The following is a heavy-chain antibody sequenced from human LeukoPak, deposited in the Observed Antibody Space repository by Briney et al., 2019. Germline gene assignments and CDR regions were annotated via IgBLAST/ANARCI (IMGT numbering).Heavy chain of an antibody. CDR3: AREGLGELTLDY. J-gene: IGHJ4*02. CDR2: IIPILGIA. Sequence: SVKVSCKASGGTFSSYAISWVRQPHGQGLEWMGRIIPILGIANYAQKLQDRVTMTTDTSTSTAYMELRSLRSDATAVYYCAREGLGELTLDYWDEGTLVTVSS. D-gene: IGHD3-16*01. CDR1: GGTFSSYA. V-gene: IGHV1-69*04.